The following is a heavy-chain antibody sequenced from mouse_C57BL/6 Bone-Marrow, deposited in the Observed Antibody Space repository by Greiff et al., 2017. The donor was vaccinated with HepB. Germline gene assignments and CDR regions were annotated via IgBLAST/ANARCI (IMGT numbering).Heavy chain of an antibody. CDR2: ISSGGSYT. Sequence: EVHLVESGGDLVKPGGSLKLSCAASGFTFSSYGMSWVRQTPDKRLEWVATISSGGSYTYYPDSVKGRFTISRDNAKNTLYLQMSSLKSEDTAMYYCASYGSSPYYFDYWGQGTTLTVSS. CDR3: ASYGSSPYYFDY. J-gene: IGHJ2*01. CDR1: GFTFSSYG. V-gene: IGHV5-6*01. D-gene: IGHD1-1*01.